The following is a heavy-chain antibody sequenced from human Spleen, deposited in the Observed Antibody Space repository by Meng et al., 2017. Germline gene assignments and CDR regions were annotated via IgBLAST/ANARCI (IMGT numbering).Heavy chain of an antibody. CDR1: GGSFSAYY. V-gene: IGHV4-34*01. CDR2: INHSGST. Sequence: LCKTSATSSLTLGVSGGSFSAYYWSWIRQPPGKGLEWIGEINHSGSTNYNPSLESRATISVDTSQNNLSLKLSSVTAADSAVYYCARGPTTMAHDFDYWGQGTLVTVSS. CDR3: ARGPTTMAHDFDY. D-gene: IGHD4-11*01. J-gene: IGHJ4*02.